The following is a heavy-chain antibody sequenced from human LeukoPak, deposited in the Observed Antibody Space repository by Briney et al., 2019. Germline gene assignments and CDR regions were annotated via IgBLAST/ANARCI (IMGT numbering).Heavy chain of an antibody. V-gene: IGHV4-4*02. J-gene: IGHJ5*02. CDR2: IYHSGST. CDR1: GGSISSSNW. D-gene: IGHD6-25*01. Sequence: PSETLSLTCAVSGGSISSSNWWSWVRQPPGKGLEWIGEIYHSGSTNYNPSLKSRVTISVDKSKNQFSLKLSSVTAADTAVYYCARYSGWGYLNWFDPWGQGTLVTVSS. CDR3: ARYSGWGYLNWFDP.